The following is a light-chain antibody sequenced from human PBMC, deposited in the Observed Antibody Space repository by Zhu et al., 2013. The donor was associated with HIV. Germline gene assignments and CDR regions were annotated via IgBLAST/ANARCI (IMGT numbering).Light chain of an antibody. CDR3: QQYNKWPPLT. V-gene: IGKV3-20*01. CDR2: GAS. J-gene: IGKJ4*01. CDR1: QSVSSSY. Sequence: EIVLTQSPGTLSLSPGERATLSYRASQSVSSSYLAWHQQRPGQPPRLLIYGASSRASGIPDRFSGSGSGTDFTLTISGLQSEDFAIYYCQQYNKWPPLTFGGGTKVEMK.